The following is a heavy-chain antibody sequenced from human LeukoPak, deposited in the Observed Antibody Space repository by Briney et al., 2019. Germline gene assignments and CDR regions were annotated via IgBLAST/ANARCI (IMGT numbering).Heavy chain of an antibody. CDR2: INPNSGGT. V-gene: IGHV1-2*02. D-gene: IGHD6-19*01. J-gene: IGHJ4*02. CDR3: AKTKSSGWYYFDY. CDR1: GYTFTGYY. Sequence: ASVKVSCKAPGYTFTGYYMHWVRQAPGQGLEWMGWINPNSGGTNYAQKFQGRVTMTRDTSISTAYMELSRLRSDDTAVYYCAKTKSSGWYYFDYWGQGTLVTVSS.